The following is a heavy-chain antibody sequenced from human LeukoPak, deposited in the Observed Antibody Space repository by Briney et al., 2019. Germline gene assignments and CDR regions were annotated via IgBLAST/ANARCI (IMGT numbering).Heavy chain of an antibody. Sequence: SCKASGYTFTGYYMHWVRQAPGKGLVWVSRINSDGSSTSYADSVKGRFTISRDNAKNTLYLQMNSLRAEDTAVYYCAREGPSAFDIWGQGTMVTVSS. CDR3: AREGPSAFDI. CDR2: INSDGSST. V-gene: IGHV3-74*01. J-gene: IGHJ3*02. CDR1: GYTFTGYY.